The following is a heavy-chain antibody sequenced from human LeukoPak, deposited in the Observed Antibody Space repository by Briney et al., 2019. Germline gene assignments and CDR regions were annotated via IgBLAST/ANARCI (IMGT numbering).Heavy chain of an antibody. CDR1: GGSISSGDYY. J-gene: IGHJ4*02. CDR3: ARWYSSSWALDY. CDR2: IYYSGST. D-gene: IGHD6-13*01. V-gene: IGHV4-30-4*01. Sequence: SQTLSLTCTVSGGSISSGDYYWSWIRQPPGKGLEWIGYIYYSGSTYYNPSLKSRVTISVDTSKNQFSLKLSSVTAADTAVYYCARWYSSSWALDYWGQGTLVTVSS.